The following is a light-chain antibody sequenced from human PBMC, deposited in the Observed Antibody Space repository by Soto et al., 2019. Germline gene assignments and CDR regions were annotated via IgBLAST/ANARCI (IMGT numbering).Light chain of an antibody. J-gene: IGLJ1*01. Sequence: QSALTQPASVSGSPGPSITISCTGTISDVGAYNYVSWYQQHPGKAPKLMIYEVSNRPSGVSHRFSGSKSDNTASLTISGLQTDDEADYYCSSYTSSRTLVFGTGTKVTVL. CDR1: ISDVGAYNY. CDR2: EVS. CDR3: SSYTSSRTLV. V-gene: IGLV2-14*01.